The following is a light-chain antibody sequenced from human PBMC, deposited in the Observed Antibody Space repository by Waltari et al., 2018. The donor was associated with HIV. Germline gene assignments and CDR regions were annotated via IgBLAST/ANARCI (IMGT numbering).Light chain of an antibody. J-gene: IGLJ3*02. CDR2: EVT. Sequence: QSALPQPPSASGSPGQPVTISGTGTSSDVAGSQYVSWYQQDAGKAPKLMIYEVTKRPAGVPDRFSGSKAGNTASLTVSVLQAEDEADYYCSSYAGNNNLVFGGGTKLTVL. CDR1: SSDVAGSQY. CDR3: SSYAGNNNLV. V-gene: IGLV2-8*01.